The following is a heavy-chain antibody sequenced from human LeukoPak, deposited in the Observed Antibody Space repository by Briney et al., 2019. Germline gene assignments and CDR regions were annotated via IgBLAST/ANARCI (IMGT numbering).Heavy chain of an antibody. CDR3: ARDKSVIYDSSGYGVYYYYYMDV. Sequence: SETLSLTCTVSGGSISSYYWSWIRQPAGKGLEWIGRIYTSGSTNYNPSLKSRVTMSVDTSKNQFSLKLSSVTAADTAVYYCARDKSVIYDSSGYGVYYYYYMDVWGKGTTVTISS. J-gene: IGHJ6*03. V-gene: IGHV4-4*07. CDR1: GGSISSYY. CDR2: IYTSGST. D-gene: IGHD3-22*01.